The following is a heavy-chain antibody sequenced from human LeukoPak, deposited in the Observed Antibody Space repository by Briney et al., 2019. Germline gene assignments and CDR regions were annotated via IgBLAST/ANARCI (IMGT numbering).Heavy chain of an antibody. D-gene: IGHD4-17*01. CDR3: ARGGTTVTHRGLFDY. Sequence: GGSLRLSCAASGFTFSSYSMNWVRQAPGKGLEWVSSISRSSSYIYYADSVKGRFTISRDNAKNSLYLQMNSLRAEDTAVYYCARGGTTVTHRGLFDYWGQGTLVTVSS. CDR2: ISRSSSYI. V-gene: IGHV3-21*01. CDR1: GFTFSSYS. J-gene: IGHJ4*02.